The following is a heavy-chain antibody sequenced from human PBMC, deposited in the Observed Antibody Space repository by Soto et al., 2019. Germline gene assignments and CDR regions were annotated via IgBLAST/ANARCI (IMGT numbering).Heavy chain of an antibody. Sequence: QVQLVLSGAEVKKPGASVNVSCKASGYTFTSYGISWVRQAPGKGLVWMGWISAYNGNTNYAQKLQGRVTMTTGTSTSTAYMEQRSLRSDDTAVYYCARDRMIAHYGDYECGLDYWGQGTLVTVAS. CDR2: ISAYNGNT. V-gene: IGHV1-18*01. CDR1: GYTFTSYG. J-gene: IGHJ4*02. CDR3: ARDRMIAHYGDYECGLDY. D-gene: IGHD4-17*01.